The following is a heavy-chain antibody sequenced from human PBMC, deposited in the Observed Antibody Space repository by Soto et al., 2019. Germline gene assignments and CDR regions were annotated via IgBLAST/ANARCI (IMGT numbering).Heavy chain of an antibody. CDR1: GYTFTSYG. CDR2: ISAYNGNT. V-gene: IGHV1-18*01. J-gene: IGHJ4*02. Sequence: ASVKVSCKASGYTFTSYGISWVRQAPGQGLEWMGWISAYNGNTNYADSVKGRFTISRDNSKNTLYLQMNSLRAEDTAVYYCAKKSSGNSYFYFDYWGQGALVTVSS. CDR3: AKKSSGNSYFYFDY. D-gene: IGHD1-26*01.